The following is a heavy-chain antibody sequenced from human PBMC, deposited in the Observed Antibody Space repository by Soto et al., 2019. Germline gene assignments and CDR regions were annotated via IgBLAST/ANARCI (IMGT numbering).Heavy chain of an antibody. V-gene: IGHV3-48*01. CDR3: ARSSYYYDSRGTPGY. CDR1: GFIFSTYY. D-gene: IGHD3-22*01. J-gene: IGHJ4*02. Sequence: PGGSLRLSCAASGFIFSTYYMNWVRQGPGKGLEWVSYISSSGSTIFYTDSVKGRFTVSRDNAKNSLYLQMNSLRAEDTAVYYCARSSYYYDSRGTPGYCGQGSLVTVYS. CDR2: ISSSGSTI.